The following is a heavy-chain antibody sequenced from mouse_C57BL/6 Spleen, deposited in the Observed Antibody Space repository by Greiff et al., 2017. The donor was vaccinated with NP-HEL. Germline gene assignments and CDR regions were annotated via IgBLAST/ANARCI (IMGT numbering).Heavy chain of an antibody. CDR3: ARERGTYYSPYAMDY. Sequence: EVKLVESGGGLVKPGGSLKLSCAASGFTFSSYAMSWVRQTPEKRLEWVATISDGGSYTYYPDNVKGRFTISRDNAKNNLYLQMSHLKSEDTAMYYCARERGTYYSPYAMDYWGQGTSVTVSS. V-gene: IGHV5-4*01. CDR2: ISDGGSYT. CDR1: GFTFSSYA. D-gene: IGHD2-12*01. J-gene: IGHJ4*01.